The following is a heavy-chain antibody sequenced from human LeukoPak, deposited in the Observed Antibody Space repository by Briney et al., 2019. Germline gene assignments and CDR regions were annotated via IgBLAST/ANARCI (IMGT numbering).Heavy chain of an antibody. Sequence: SETLSLTCAVYGGSFSGYYWSWIRQPPGKGLEWIGSIYYSGSTYYNPSLKSRVTISVDTSKNQFSLKLSSVTAADTAVYYCARVYGDYYFDYWGQGTLVTVSS. J-gene: IGHJ4*02. D-gene: IGHD4-17*01. CDR2: IYYSGST. V-gene: IGHV4-34*01. CDR3: ARVYGDYYFDY. CDR1: GGSFSGYY.